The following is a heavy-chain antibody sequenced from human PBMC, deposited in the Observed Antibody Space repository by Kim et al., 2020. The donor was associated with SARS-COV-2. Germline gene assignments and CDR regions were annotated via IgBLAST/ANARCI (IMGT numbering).Heavy chain of an antibody. D-gene: IGHD6-19*01. J-gene: IGHJ4*02. CDR3: AREDKQWLVPLFDY. Sequence: SVKVSCKASGGTFSSYAISWVRQAPGQGLEWMGRIIPILGIANYAQKFQGRVTITADKSTSTAYMELSSLRSEDTAVYYCAREDKQWLVPLFDYWGQGTLVTVSS. V-gene: IGHV1-69*04. CDR2: IIPILGIA. CDR1: GGTFSSYA.